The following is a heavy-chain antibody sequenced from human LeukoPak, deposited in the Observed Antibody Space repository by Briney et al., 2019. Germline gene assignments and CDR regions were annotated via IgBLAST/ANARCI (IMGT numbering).Heavy chain of an antibody. CDR3: ATSNDAKIAPFDH. Sequence: SETLSLTCTVSGVSMSAYQWSWVRQPPEKGLEWIGCINTKGETSYNPSLQSRVTTSVDTSKSPFSLRLTSVTAADTAVYYCATSNDAKIAPFDHWGQGAPVTVSS. CDR1: GVSMSAYQ. D-gene: IGHD2-21*01. J-gene: IGHJ4*02. CDR2: INTKGET. V-gene: IGHV4-4*09.